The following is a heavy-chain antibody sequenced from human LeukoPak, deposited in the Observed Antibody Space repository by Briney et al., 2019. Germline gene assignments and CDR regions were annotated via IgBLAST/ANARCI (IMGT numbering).Heavy chain of an antibody. CDR1: GYTFTNYG. CDR3: ARLYCTSTSCQDYHFDY. D-gene: IGHD2-2*01. V-gene: IGHV1-18*01. J-gene: IGHJ4*02. CDR2: ISPYNGNT. Sequence: ASVKVSCKASGYTFTNYGISWVRQAPGQGLEWMGWISPYNGNTNYAQKFQGRVTMTTDTSTSTAYMELRSLRSDDTAVYYCARLYCTSTSCQDYHFDYWGQGTLVTVSS.